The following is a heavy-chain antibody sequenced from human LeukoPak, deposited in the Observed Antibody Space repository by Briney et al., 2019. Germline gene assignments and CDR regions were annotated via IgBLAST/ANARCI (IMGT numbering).Heavy chain of an antibody. CDR3: AKDMVVVAATYAFDI. Sequence: AGRSLRLSCAASGFTFDDYAMHWVRQAPGKGLEWVSGISWNSGSIGYADSVKGRFTISRDNAKNSLYLQVNSLRAEDMALYYCAKDMVVVAATYAFDIWGHGTMVTVSS. J-gene: IGHJ3*02. D-gene: IGHD2-15*01. V-gene: IGHV3-9*03. CDR2: ISWNSGSI. CDR1: GFTFDDYA.